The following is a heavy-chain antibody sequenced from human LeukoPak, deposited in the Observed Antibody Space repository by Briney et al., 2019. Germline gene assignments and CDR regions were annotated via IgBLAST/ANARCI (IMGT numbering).Heavy chain of an antibody. Sequence: ASVKVSCKASGYTFTSYYMHWVRQAPGQGLEWMGIINPSGGSTSYAQKFQGRVTMTRDTSTSTAYMELSSLRSEDTAVYYCARVSGKYGMDVWGQGTTVTVSS. CDR3: ARVSGKYGMDV. J-gene: IGHJ6*02. CDR1: GYTFTSYY. CDR2: INPSGGST. D-gene: IGHD3-10*01. V-gene: IGHV1-46*01.